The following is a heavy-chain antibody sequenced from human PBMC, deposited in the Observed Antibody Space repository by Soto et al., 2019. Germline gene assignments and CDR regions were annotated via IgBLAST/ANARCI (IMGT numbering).Heavy chain of an antibody. D-gene: IGHD1-1*01. J-gene: IGHJ4*02. V-gene: IGHV1-18*01. Sequence: QVHLVQSGAEVKKPGASVKVSCKASGYTFTSYGITWVRQAPGQGLEWMGWSSAHNGNTDYAQKLQGRLIVTRDTATSTAYRELRSLRSDDTAVYYCARGRYGDYWGQGALVTVSS. CDR2: SSAHNGNT. CDR1: GYTFTSYG. CDR3: ARGRYGDY.